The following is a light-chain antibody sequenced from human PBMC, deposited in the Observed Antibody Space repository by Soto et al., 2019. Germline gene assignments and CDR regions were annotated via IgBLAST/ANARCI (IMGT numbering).Light chain of an antibody. CDR2: GAS. Sequence: EIVLTQSPGTLSLSPGERTTLSCRASQSISSSYLAWYQQKPGQAPRLLVYGASSRATGIPYRFSGSGSGTDFTLTISRLEPEDFAMYYCLQYSSTSWTLGQGTKVEIK. V-gene: IGKV3-20*01. J-gene: IGKJ1*01. CDR1: QSISSSY. CDR3: LQYSSTSWT.